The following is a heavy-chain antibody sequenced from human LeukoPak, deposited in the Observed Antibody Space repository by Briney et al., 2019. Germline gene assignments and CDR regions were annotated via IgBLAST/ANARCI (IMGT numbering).Heavy chain of an antibody. CDR2: ISAYNGNT. Sequence: ASVKVSCKASGYTFTSYYMHWVRQAPGQGLEWMGWISAYNGNTNYAQKLQGRVTMTTDTSTSTAYMELRSLRSDDTAVYYCARVRVRGHYDYWGQGTLVTVSS. V-gene: IGHV1-18*04. D-gene: IGHD3-22*01. CDR3: ARVRVRGHYDY. CDR1: GYTFTSYY. J-gene: IGHJ4*02.